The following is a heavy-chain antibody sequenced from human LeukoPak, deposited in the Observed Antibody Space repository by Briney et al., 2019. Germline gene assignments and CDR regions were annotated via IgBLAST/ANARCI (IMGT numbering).Heavy chain of an antibody. D-gene: IGHD2-8*01. CDR3: TRTVLDCKNGVCYNY. V-gene: IGHV1-18*01. CDR2: ISPYNGNT. J-gene: IGHJ4*02. CDR1: GYTFTNYG. Sequence: ASVKVSCXASGYTFTNYGISWVRQAPGQGLEWMGWISPYNGNTNYAQKLQGRVTVTTDTSTSTAYMELRSLRSDDTAVYYCTRTVLDCKNGVCYNYWGQGTLVTVSS.